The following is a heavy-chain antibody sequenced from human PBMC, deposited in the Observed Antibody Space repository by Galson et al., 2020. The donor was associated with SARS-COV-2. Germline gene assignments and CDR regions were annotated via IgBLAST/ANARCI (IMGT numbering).Heavy chain of an antibody. J-gene: IGHJ4*02. CDR3: GGDTGWIADY. D-gene: IGHD5-12*01. Sequence: GGSLRLSCTTSGFTFSTYWMSWVRHSPGKGLEWVAKIKQGAHVKDYVDSVNGRFTIFRDDTKNLLSLEMSSLRADDTAIYYCGGDTGWIADYWGQGILVTVSS. V-gene: IGHV3-7*03. CDR1: GFTFSTYW. CDR2: IKQGAHVK.